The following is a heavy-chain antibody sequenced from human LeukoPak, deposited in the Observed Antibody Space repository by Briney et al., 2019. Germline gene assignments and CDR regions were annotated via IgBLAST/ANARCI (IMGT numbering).Heavy chain of an antibody. CDR3: GRGNKSFDP. V-gene: IGHV1-2*02. J-gene: IGHJ5*02. Sequence: ASVKVSCKASGYTFTSYYMHWVRQAPGQGFEWIGWINPNTGDTNYAPKFQGRVTMIKDTSTNSAYMELNKLTSDDTAVYYCGRGNKSFDPWGQGTLVTVSS. CDR1: GYTFTSYY. CDR2: INPNTGDT.